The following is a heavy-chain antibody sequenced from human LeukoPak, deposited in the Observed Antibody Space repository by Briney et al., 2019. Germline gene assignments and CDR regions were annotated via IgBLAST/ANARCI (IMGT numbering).Heavy chain of an antibody. Sequence: PGGSLRLTCAASGFTFSSYAMSWVRQAPGKGLEWVSAISGSGGSTYYADSVKGRFTISRDNSKNTLYLQMNSLRAEDTAVYYCAKAGSGSYAVGGYNWFDPWGQGTLVTVSS. V-gene: IGHV3-23*01. CDR3: AKAGSGSYAVGGYNWFDP. CDR2: ISGSGGST. D-gene: IGHD3-10*01. J-gene: IGHJ5*02. CDR1: GFTFSSYA.